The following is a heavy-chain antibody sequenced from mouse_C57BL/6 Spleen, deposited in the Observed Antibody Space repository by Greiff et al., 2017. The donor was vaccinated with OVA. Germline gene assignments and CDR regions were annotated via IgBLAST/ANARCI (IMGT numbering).Heavy chain of an antibody. D-gene: IGHD2-3*01. CDR2: IYPGDGDT. CDR3: ARGEGYYEGPWDFDV. Sequence: VQLQQSGAELVKPGASVKISCKASGYAFSSYWMNWVKQRPGKGLEWIGQIYPGDGDTTYNGKFMGKDTLIADNSSRTAYMQLSSLTSEDSAVYFCARGEGYYEGPWDFDVWGTGTTVTVSS. V-gene: IGHV1-80*01. CDR1: GYAFSSYW. J-gene: IGHJ1*03.